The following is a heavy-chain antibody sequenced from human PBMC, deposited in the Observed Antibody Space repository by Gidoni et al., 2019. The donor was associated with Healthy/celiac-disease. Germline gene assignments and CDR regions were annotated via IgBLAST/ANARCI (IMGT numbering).Heavy chain of an antibody. V-gene: IGHV3-23*01. D-gene: IGHD2-21*01. CDR2: ISGSGGST. CDR3: ANTRPFDSPVAPFDY. J-gene: IGHJ4*02. CDR1: GFTLSSYA. Sequence: EVQLLESGGGWVQHGGSRRLCCEASGFTLSSYAMSWVRQAPGKGLEWVSAISGSGGSTYYADSVKGRFTISRDNSKNTLYLQMNSLRAEDTAVYYCANTRPFDSPVAPFDYWGQGTLVTVSS.